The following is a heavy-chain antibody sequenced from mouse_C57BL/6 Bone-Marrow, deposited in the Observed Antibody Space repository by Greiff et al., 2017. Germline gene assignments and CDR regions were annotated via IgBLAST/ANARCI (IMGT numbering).Heavy chain of an antibody. Sequence: EVMLVESGGGLVQPGGSLKLSCAASGFTFSDYYMYWVRQTPEKRLEWVAYISNGGGSTYYPDTVKGRFTISRDNAKNTLYLQMSRLKSEDTAMYYCARRPPDSYYAMDYWGQGTSVTVSS. J-gene: IGHJ4*01. CDR1: GFTFSDYY. CDR2: ISNGGGST. CDR3: ARRPPDSYYAMDY. V-gene: IGHV5-12*01.